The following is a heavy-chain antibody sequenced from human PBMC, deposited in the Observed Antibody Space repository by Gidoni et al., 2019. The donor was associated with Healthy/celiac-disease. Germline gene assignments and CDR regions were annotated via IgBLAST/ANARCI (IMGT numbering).Heavy chain of an antibody. J-gene: IGHJ4*02. Sequence: QVQLVESGGGVVQPGRSLRLSCAASGFTFSSYGMHWVRQAPGKGLEWVAVILDDGSNKYYTDSVKGRFTISRDNSKNTLYLQMNSLRAEDTAVYYCHRGSYYSGNLFDYWGQGTLVTVSS. CDR3: HRGSYYSGNLFDY. V-gene: IGHV3-30*03. CDR1: GFTFSSYG. CDR2: ILDDGSNK. D-gene: IGHD1-26*01.